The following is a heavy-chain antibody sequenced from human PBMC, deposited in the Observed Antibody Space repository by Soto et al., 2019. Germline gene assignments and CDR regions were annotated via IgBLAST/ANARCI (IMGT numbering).Heavy chain of an antibody. J-gene: IGHJ3*01. Sequence: XESLSLSCAASGFTFSDYYMSWIRQAPGKGLEWISYISSSGSTIYYADSVKGRFTISRDNAKNSLYLQMNSLRAEDTAVYYCASYHDSRGQPWGQGTMVTVSS. CDR2: ISSSGSTI. CDR1: GFTFSDYY. D-gene: IGHD3-22*01. V-gene: IGHV3-11*01. CDR3: ASYHDSRGQP.